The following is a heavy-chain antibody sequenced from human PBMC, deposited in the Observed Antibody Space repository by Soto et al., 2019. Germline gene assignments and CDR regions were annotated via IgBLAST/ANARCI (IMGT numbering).Heavy chain of an antibody. D-gene: IGHD4-17*01. Sequence: PGGSLRLSCAASGFTFSSYGMHWVRQAPGKGLEWVAVIWYDGGNKYYADSVKGRFTISRDNSKNTLYLQMNSLRAEDTAVYYCAREMGGDYVVAFDIWGQGTMVTVSS. J-gene: IGHJ3*02. CDR3: AREMGGDYVVAFDI. CDR2: IWYDGGNK. V-gene: IGHV3-33*01. CDR1: GFTFSSYG.